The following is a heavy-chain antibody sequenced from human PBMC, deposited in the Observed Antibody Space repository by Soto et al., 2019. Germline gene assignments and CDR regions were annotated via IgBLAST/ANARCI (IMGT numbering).Heavy chain of an antibody. CDR2: INSDGSST. D-gene: IGHD2-21*01. V-gene: IGHV3-74*01. CDR3: ARGLRALPFDAFDI. CDR1: GFTFSSYW. J-gene: IGHJ3*02. Sequence: PGGSLRLSCAASGFTFSSYWMHLVRQAPGKGLVWVSRINSDGSSTSYADSVKGRFTISRDNAKNTLYLQMNSLRAEDTAVYYCARGLRALPFDAFDIWGQGTMVTVSS.